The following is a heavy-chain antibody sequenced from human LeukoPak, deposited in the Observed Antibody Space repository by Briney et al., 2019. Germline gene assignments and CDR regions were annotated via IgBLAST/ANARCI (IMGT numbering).Heavy chain of an antibody. CDR2: ISSSSSYI. J-gene: IGHJ5*02. CDR3: ARETVAASYYGSRFDP. Sequence: PGGSLRLSCAASGFTFSSYSMSWVRQAPGKGREWVSSISSSSSYIYYADSVKRRFTISRDNAKNSLYLQMHSLRAEDTAVYYCARETVAASYYGSRFDPWGQGTLVTVSS. CDR1: GFTFSSYS. D-gene: IGHD3-10*01. V-gene: IGHV3-21*01.